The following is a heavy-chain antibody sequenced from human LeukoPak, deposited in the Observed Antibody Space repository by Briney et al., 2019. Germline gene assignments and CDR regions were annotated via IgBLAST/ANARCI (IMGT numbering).Heavy chain of an antibody. V-gene: IGHV3-74*01. D-gene: IGHD4-23*01. CDR3: ATGRPHGNDY. Sequence: GSLRLSCAASGFTFISYWMNWVRQAPGKGLVWVSRIASDGSSTTYADSVKGRFSISRDNAKNTLYLQMNSLRVEDTAVYYCATGRPHGNDYWGQGTLVTVSS. CDR2: IASDGSST. CDR1: GFTFISYW. J-gene: IGHJ4*02.